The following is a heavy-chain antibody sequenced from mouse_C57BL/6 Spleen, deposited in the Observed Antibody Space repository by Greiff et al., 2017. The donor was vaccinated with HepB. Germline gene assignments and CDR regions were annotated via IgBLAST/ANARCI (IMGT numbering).Heavy chain of an antibody. D-gene: IGHD2-4*01. CDR2: ISSGGSYT. V-gene: IGHV5-6*02. J-gene: IGHJ4*01. Sequence: DVMLVESGGDLVKPGGSLKLSCAASGFTFSSYGMSWVRQTPDKRLEWVATISSGGSYTYYPDSVKGRFTISRDNAKNTLYLQMSSLKSEDTAMYYCARDDFAMDYWGQGTSVTVSS. CDR1: GFTFSSYG. CDR3: ARDDFAMDY.